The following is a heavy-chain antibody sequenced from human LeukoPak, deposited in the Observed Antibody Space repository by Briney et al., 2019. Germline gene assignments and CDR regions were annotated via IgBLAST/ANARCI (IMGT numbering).Heavy chain of an antibody. D-gene: IGHD3-16*01. Sequence: PSETLSLTCTVSGGSISSGGYYWSWIRQHPGKGLEWIGYIYYSGSTYYNPSLKSRVTITVDTSKNQFSLKLSSVTAADTAVYYCARGAIGDSEDYWGQGTLVTVSS. J-gene: IGHJ4*02. CDR2: IYYSGST. CDR3: ARGAIGDSEDY. V-gene: IGHV4-31*03. CDR1: GGSISSGGYY.